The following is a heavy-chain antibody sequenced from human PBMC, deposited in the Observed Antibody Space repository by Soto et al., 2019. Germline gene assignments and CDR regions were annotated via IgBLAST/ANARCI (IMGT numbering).Heavy chain of an antibody. Sequence: TLSLTCTVSGGSISSGGYYWSWIRQHPGKGLERIGYIYYSGSTHYNPSLKSRVTISVDTSKDQFSLKLSSVTAADTAVYYCASSYDYIWGSYRLISLFYFDYWGQGTLVTVSS. J-gene: IGHJ4*02. CDR2: IYYSGST. CDR3: ASSYDYIWGSYRLISLFYFDY. D-gene: IGHD3-16*02. V-gene: IGHV4-31*03. CDR1: GGSISSGGYY.